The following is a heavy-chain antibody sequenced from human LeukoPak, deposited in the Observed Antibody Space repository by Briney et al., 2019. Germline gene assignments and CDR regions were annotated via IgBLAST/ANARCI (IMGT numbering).Heavy chain of an antibody. D-gene: IGHD7-27*01. V-gene: IGHV4-59*08. CDR2: IYYGGST. CDR3: ARLLGNWFDP. Sequence: SETLSLTCTVSGGSMSPHYWTWIRQPPGKGLEWIGYIYYGGSTDYNPALKSRSTISVDTSKNHLSLKLSSVTAADTAVYYCARLLGNWFDPWGQGTLVTVSS. CDR1: GGSMSPHY. J-gene: IGHJ5*02.